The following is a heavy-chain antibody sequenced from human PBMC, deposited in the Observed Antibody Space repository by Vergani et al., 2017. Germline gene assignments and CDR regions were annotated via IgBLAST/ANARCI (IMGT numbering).Heavy chain of an antibody. V-gene: IGHV3-23*04. CDR1: GFTFSSYS. D-gene: IGHD3-10*01. Sequence: EVQLVESGGGLVQPGGSLRLSCAASGFTFSSYSMNWVRQAPGKGLEWVSAISGSGGSTYYADSVKGRFTISRDNSKNTLYLQMNSLRAEDTAVYYCAKTGGSYYYYYYGMDVWGQGTTVTVSS. CDR2: ISGSGGST. CDR3: AKTGGSYYYYYYGMDV. J-gene: IGHJ6*02.